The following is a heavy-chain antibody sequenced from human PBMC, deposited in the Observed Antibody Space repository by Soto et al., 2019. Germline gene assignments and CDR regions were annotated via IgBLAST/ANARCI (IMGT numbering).Heavy chain of an antibody. D-gene: IGHD3-3*01. CDR1: GYSFTSYW. Sequence: GESLKISCTGSGYSFTSYWIGWVRQMPGKGLEWMGIIYPGDSDTRYSPSFQGQVTISADKSISTAYLQWSSLKASDTAMYYCARTYYDFWSGYPISYYYYYGMDVWGQGTTVTVSS. CDR3: ARTYYDFWSGYPISYYYYYGMDV. V-gene: IGHV5-51*01. CDR2: IYPGDSDT. J-gene: IGHJ6*02.